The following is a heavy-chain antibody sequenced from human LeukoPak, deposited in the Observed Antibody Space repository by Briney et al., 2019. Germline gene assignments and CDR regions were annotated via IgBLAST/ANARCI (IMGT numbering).Heavy chain of an antibody. Sequence: PSETLSLTCTVSGGSISSYYWSWIRQPAGKGLEWIGRIYTSGSTNYNPSLKSRVTMSVDTSKNQFSLKLSSVTAADTAVYYCAREDYYDSSGYYTDAFDIWGQGTMVTVSS. CDR3: AREDYYDSSGYYTDAFDI. CDR2: IYTSGST. V-gene: IGHV4-4*07. J-gene: IGHJ3*02. CDR1: GGSISSYY. D-gene: IGHD3-22*01.